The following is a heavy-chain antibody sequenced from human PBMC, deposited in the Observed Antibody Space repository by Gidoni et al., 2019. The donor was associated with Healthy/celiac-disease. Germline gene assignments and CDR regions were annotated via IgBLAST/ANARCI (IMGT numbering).Heavy chain of an antibody. CDR3: AKDMVF. J-gene: IGHJ4*02. CDR1: GFTYDDYA. D-gene: IGHD2-8*01. CDR2: ISWNSDNI. Sequence: RLSCAASGFTYDDYAMHWVRQAPGKGLEWVSGISWNSDNIGYADSVKGRLTISRDNAKNSLYLQMNSLRAEDTDLDYCAKDMVFWGQGTLVTVSS. V-gene: IGHV3-9*01.